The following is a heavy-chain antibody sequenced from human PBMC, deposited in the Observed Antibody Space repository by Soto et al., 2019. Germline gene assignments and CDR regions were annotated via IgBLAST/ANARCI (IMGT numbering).Heavy chain of an antibody. V-gene: IGHV1-58*01. CDR1: GFTFTSSA. Sequence: SVKVSCKASGFTFTSSAVQWVRQARGQRLEWIGWIVVGSGNTNYAQKFQERVTITRDMSTSTAYMELSSLRSEDTAVYYCAANSDDFWSGPSDPQPDYYYYYGMDVCGRGTTVTVSS. CDR3: AANSDDFWSGPSDPQPDYYYYYGMDV. CDR2: IVVGSGNT. J-gene: IGHJ6*02. D-gene: IGHD3-3*01.